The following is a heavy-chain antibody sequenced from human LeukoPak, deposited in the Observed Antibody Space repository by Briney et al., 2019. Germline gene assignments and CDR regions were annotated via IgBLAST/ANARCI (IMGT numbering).Heavy chain of an antibody. CDR2: ISSSGSTI. CDR1: GFTFSDYY. CDR3: ARIQRAYYNGRGSYINWFDP. D-gene: IGHD3-10*01. J-gene: IGHJ5*02. Sequence: GGSLRLSCAASGFTFSDYYMSWVRQAPGKGLEWVSDISSSGSTIYYADSVKGRFTISRDNAKNSLYLQMNSLRAEDTAVYYCARIQRAYYNGRGSYINWFDPGGQGTLVTVSS. V-gene: IGHV3-11*01.